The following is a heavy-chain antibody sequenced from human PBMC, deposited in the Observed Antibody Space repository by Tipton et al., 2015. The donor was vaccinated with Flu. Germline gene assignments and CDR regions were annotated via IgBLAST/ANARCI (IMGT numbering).Heavy chain of an antibody. CDR2: IYYSGKS. V-gene: IGHV4-59*01. CDR1: GGSISSFY. CDR3: AKWSSSWWSFDS. Sequence: TLSLTCTVSGGSISSFYWNWIRQPPGKGLEWIGYIYYSGKSNYNPSLKSRVTMSVDTSKNQVSLNLSSVTAADTAVYYCAKWSSSWWSFDSWGQGILVTVSS. D-gene: IGHD6-13*01. J-gene: IGHJ4*02.